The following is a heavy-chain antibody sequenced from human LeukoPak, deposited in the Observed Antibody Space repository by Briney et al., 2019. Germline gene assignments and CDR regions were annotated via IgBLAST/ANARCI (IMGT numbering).Heavy chain of an antibody. J-gene: IGHJ6*03. CDR2: INHSGST. D-gene: IGHD6-25*01. CDR1: GGSFSDYY. V-gene: IGHV4-34*01. Sequence: PSETLSLTCAVYGGSFSDYYWSWIRQPPGKGLEWIGEINHSGSTNYNPSLKSRVTISVDTSKNQFSLKLSSVTAADTAVYYCACRYTSAWYYFYYYMDVWGKGTTVTVSS. CDR3: ACRYTSAWYYFYYYMDV.